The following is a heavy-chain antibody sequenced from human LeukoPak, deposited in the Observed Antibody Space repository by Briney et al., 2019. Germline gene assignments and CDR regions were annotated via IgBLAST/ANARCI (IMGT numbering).Heavy chain of an antibody. V-gene: IGHV4-61*01. CDR2: IYYSGST. D-gene: IGHD6-6*01. J-gene: IGHJ5*02. CDR3: ARTLYSSSFVWFDP. CDR1: GGSVSSGSYY. Sequence: PSETLSLTCTVSGGSVSSGSYYWNWIRQPPGKGLEWIGYIYYSGSTNYNPSLKSRVTISVDTSKNQFSLKLSSVTAADTAVYYCARTLYSSSFVWFDPWGQGTLVTVSS.